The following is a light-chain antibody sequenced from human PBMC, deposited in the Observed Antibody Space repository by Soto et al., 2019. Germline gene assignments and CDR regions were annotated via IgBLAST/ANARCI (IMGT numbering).Light chain of an antibody. Sequence: EIVMTQSAATLSLAPGERATLSCRASQSVSSNLAWYQQKPGQAPRLLIYGASTRATGIPARFSGSGSGTEFTLTISSLQSEDFAVYYCQQYNNWPPWTFGQGTKVDIK. J-gene: IGKJ1*01. CDR1: QSVSSN. CDR2: GAS. CDR3: QQYNNWPPWT. V-gene: IGKV3-15*01.